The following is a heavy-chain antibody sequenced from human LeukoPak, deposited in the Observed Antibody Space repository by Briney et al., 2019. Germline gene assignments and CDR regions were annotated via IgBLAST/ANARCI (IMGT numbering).Heavy chain of an antibody. CDR2: IYYSGST. CDR3: ARLLHDDYHAPKEVDY. J-gene: IGHJ4*02. CDR1: GGSISSYY. D-gene: IGHD5-12*01. V-gene: IGHV4-59*08. Sequence: SETLSLTCTVSGGSISSYYWSWIRQPPGKGLEWIGYIYYSGSTNYNPSLKSRVTISVDTSKNQFSLKLTSVTAADTAVYYCARLLHDDYHAPKEVDYWGQGTLVTVSS.